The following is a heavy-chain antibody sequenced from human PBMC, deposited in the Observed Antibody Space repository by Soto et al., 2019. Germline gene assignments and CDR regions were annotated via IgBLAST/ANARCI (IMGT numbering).Heavy chain of an antibody. CDR1: GGTFSSYA. J-gene: IGHJ4*02. CDR2: IIPIFGTA. D-gene: IGHD3-9*01. CDR3: ATRDAYYDIFRVDY. Sequence: QVQLVQSGAEVKKPGSSVKVSCKASGGTFSSYAISWVRQAPGQGLEWMGGIIPIFGTANYAQKFQGRVTSTADESPSTAYMELSSLRSEDTAVYYCATRDAYYDIFRVDYWGQGTLVTVSS. V-gene: IGHV1-69*12.